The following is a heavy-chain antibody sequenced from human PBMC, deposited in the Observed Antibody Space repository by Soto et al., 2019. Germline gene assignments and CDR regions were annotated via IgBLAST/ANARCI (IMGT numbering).Heavy chain of an antibody. Sequence: GGSLRLSCAASRFTFSSYSMNWVRQAPGKGLEWVSYISNGGNTIYYADSVKGRFTISRDNAKNSLYLRMNSLRDEDTAVCYCARGNYYDRSGYRYYFDYWGQGTLVTVSS. J-gene: IGHJ4*02. CDR1: RFTFSSYS. V-gene: IGHV3-48*02. CDR2: ISNGGNTI. CDR3: ARGNYYDRSGYRYYFDY. D-gene: IGHD3-22*01.